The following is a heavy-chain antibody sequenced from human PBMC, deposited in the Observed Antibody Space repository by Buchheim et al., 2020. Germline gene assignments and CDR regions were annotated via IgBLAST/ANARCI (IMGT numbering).Heavy chain of an antibody. J-gene: IGHJ4*02. Sequence: QVQLQESGPGLVKPSQTLSLTCTVSGDSMERGGFYWNWIRQHPGMGLEFIGYMYNSGSTYSNPSLRSRVTISADTSKNQFSLKLSSVTAADTAVYFCARGTPRYYFDFWGQGTL. V-gene: IGHV4-31*03. CDR2: MYNSGST. CDR3: ARGTPRYYFDF. D-gene: IGHD3-10*01. CDR1: GDSMERGGFY.